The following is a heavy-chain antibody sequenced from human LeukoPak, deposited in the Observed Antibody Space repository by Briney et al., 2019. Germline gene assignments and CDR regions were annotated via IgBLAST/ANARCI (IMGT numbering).Heavy chain of an antibody. Sequence: SETLSLTCTVSGGSISSCYWSWIRQPAGKGLEWIGRIYTSGSTNYNPSLKSRVTMSVDTSKNQFSLKLSSVTAADTAVYYCARRSEVVVPAAALSLGWFDPWGQGTLVTVSS. CDR2: IYTSGST. V-gene: IGHV4-4*07. CDR1: GGSISSCY. J-gene: IGHJ5*02. CDR3: ARRSEVVVPAAALSLGWFDP. D-gene: IGHD2-2*01.